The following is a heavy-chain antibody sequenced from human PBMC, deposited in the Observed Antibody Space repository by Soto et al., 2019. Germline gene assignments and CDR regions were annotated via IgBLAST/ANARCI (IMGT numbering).Heavy chain of an antibody. D-gene: IGHD6-6*01. J-gene: IGHJ3*02. Sequence: ASVKVSCKAYGYIFTSYGISWVRQAPGQGLEWMGWISPYNGNTNYAQKSQGRVTMTRDTSTSTVYMELSSLRSEDTAVYYCARERGGSSSSGAFDIWGQGTMVTVSS. CDR1: GYIFTSYG. CDR3: ARERGGSSSSGAFDI. CDR2: ISPYNGNT. V-gene: IGHV1-18*01.